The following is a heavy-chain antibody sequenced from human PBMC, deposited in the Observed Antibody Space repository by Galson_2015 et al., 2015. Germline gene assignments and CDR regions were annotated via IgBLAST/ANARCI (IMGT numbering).Heavy chain of an antibody. CDR1: GYTFTSYG. Sequence: SVKVSCKASGYTFTSYGISWVRQAPGQGLEWMGWISGYNGNTNYAQNLQRRVTMTTDTSTSIAYMELRSLKYDDAAVYYCVRDRRCSGGSCSHYFGMDVWGQGTTVIVSS. CDR3: VRDRRCSGGSCSHYFGMDV. D-gene: IGHD2-15*01. V-gene: IGHV1-18*04. J-gene: IGHJ6*02. CDR2: ISGYNGNT.